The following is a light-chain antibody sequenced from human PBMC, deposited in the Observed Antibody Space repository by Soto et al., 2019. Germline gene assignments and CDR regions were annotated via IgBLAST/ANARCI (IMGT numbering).Light chain of an antibody. Sequence: DIQMTQSTSSLSASVGDRVTITCRASRSISNYLNWYQQKSGKAPRLLIYAASSLQTGVPSRFTGTGTGTAFALTITSLQPQDSATYYFQQSYSVPRLGQVTRVDLK. J-gene: IGKJ1*01. CDR1: RSISNY. CDR2: AAS. V-gene: IGKV1-39*01. CDR3: QQSYSVPR.